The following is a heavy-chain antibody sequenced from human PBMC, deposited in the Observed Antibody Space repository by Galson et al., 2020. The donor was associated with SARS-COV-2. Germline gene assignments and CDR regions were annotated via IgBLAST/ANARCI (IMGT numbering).Heavy chain of an antibody. D-gene: IGHD5-18*01. J-gene: IGHJ6*02. V-gene: IGHV3-21*01. CDR3: ARDEGIRGYNYGRLYYGMDV. Sequence: GESLKISCAASGFPFSTYSMNWVHLAPGKGLEWVSSISTSSSYTYYVDSVKGRFSISRDNPRNSLYLQMNSLRAEDTAVYYCARDEGIRGYNYGRLYYGMDVCGQGTTVTVSS. CDR2: ISTSSSYT. CDR1: GFPFSTYS.